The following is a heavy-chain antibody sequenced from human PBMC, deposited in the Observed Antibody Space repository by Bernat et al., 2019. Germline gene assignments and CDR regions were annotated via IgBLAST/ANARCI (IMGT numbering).Heavy chain of an antibody. CDR2: IGASGGST. V-gene: IGHV3-23*01. D-gene: IGHD2/OR15-2a*01. CDR1: GFTFSSYA. J-gene: IGHJ4*02. Sequence: EVQLLESGGGLVQPGGSLRLSCAASGFTFSSYAMTWVRQAPGKGLEWVSGIGASGGSTYYADSVKGRFTISRDNSKNSLYLQMNSLRAEDTAVYYCARNRGGDSWGQGTLVTVSS. CDR3: ARNRGGDS.